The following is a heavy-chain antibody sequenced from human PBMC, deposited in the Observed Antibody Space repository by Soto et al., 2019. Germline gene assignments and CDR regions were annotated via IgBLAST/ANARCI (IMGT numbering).Heavy chain of an antibody. CDR1: GFTFTSSA. V-gene: IGHV1-58*01. CDR2: IVVGSGNT. CDR3: AADLESSIAARAAYYYYGTDV. D-gene: IGHD6-6*01. J-gene: IGHJ6*02. Sequence: QMQLVQSGPEVKKPGTSVKVSCKASGFTFTSSAVQWVRQARGQRLEWIGWIVVGSGNTNYAQKFQERVTITRDMSTSTAYMELSSLRSEDTAVYYCAADLESSIAARAAYYYYGTDVWGQGTTVTVSS.